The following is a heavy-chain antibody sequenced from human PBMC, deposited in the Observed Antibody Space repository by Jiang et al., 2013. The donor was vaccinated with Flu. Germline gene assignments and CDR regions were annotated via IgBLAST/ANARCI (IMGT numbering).Heavy chain of an antibody. CDR1: GYSFTGYW. CDR2: IYPGDSDT. J-gene: IGHJ3*02. V-gene: IGHV5-51*01. CDR3: ARHMYGGTYSYAFDI. Sequence: GAEVKKPGESLKISCKGSGYSFTGYWIGWVRQMPGKGLEWMGIIYPGDSDTRYSPSFQGQVTISADKSISTAYLQWSSLRASDTAMYYCARHMYGGTYSYAFDIWGQGTMVTVSS. D-gene: IGHD2-21*01.